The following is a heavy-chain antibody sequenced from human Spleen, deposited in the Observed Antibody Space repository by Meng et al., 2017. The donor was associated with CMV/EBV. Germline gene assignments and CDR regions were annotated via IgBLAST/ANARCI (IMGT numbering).Heavy chain of an antibody. CDR2: IGSSGSNL. J-gene: IGHJ5*01. Sequence: GGSLRLSCAASGFTFSSYSMNWVRQAPGKGLEWPSSIGSSGSNLYYADSVKGRFTISRDNAQNSLYLQMNSLRAEDTAVYYCAKGSYCSGTTCYLWGWFDSWGQGTLVTVSS. V-gene: IGHV3-21*06. CDR3: AKGSYCSGTTCYLWGWFDS. D-gene: IGHD2-2*01. CDR1: GFTFSSYS.